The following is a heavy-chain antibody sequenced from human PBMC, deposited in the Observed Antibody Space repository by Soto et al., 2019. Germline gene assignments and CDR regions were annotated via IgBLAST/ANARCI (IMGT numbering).Heavy chain of an antibody. CDR1: GFTFSSYA. V-gene: IGHV3-23*01. CDR3: ARRSSRWYFDY. J-gene: IGHJ4*02. D-gene: IGHD6-13*01. Sequence: EVQLWESGGGLVQPGVSLRLSCAASGFTFSSYAMNWVRQAPGKGLEWVSVISGSGGSTYYADSVKGRFTISRDNSKHTLYLQMNSLRAEDTAVYYFARRSSRWYFDYWGQGTLVTVSS. CDR2: ISGSGGST.